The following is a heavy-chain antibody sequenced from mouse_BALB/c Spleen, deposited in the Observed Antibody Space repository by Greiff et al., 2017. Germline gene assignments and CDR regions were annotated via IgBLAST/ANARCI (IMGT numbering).Heavy chain of an antibody. CDR3: VGGVYGNWYFDV. CDR2: INPYNDGT. Sequence: VQLKESGPELVKPGASVKMSCKASGYTFTSYVMHWVKQKPGQGLEWIGYINPYNDGTKYNEKFKGKATLTSDKSSSTAYMELSSLTSEDSAVYYCVGGVYGNWYFDVWGAGTTVTVSS. CDR1: GYTFTSYV. J-gene: IGHJ1*01. D-gene: IGHD2-10*02. V-gene: IGHV1-14*01.